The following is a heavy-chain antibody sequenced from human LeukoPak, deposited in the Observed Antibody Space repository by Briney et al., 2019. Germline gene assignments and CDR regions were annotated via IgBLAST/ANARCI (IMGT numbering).Heavy chain of an antibody. CDR3: ATDSATIFGVVTAFDY. V-gene: IGHV1-24*01. CDR1: GGTFTSYA. D-gene: IGHD3-3*01. Sequence: ASVKVSCKASGGTFTSYAISGVRQAAGKGREWVGGFDPEDGETIYAQKFQGRVTMTEDTSTDTAYMELSSLRSEDTAVYYCATDSATIFGVVTAFDYWGQGTLVTVSS. J-gene: IGHJ4*02. CDR2: FDPEDGET.